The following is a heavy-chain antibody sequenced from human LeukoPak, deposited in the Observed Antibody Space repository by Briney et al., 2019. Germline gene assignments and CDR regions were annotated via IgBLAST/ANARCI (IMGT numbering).Heavy chain of an antibody. CDR2: ISYDGSNK. D-gene: IGHD3-22*01. J-gene: IGHJ6*02. V-gene: IGHV3-30*18. Sequence: GRSLRLSCAASGFTFSSYGMHWVRQAPGKGLEWVAVISYDGSNKYYADSVKGRFTISRDNSKNTLYLQMNSLRAEDTAVYYCAKDSLNYYDSMSDYYYSMDVWGQGTTVTVSS. CDR1: GFTFSSYG. CDR3: AKDSLNYYDSMSDYYYSMDV.